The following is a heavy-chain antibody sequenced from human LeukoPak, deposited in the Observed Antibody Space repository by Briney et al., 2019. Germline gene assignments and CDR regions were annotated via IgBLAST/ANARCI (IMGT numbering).Heavy chain of an antibody. V-gene: IGHV3-23*01. CDR2: TSGSGGST. CDR3: AKTRAVRRQGFDY. Sequence: GGSLRLSCAASGFTFSSYAMSWVRQAPGKGLEWVSATSGSGGSTYYADSVKGRFTISRDNSKNTLYLQMNSLRAEDTAVYYCAKTRAVRRQGFDYWGQGTLVTVSS. J-gene: IGHJ4*02. D-gene: IGHD4-17*01. CDR1: GFTFSSYA.